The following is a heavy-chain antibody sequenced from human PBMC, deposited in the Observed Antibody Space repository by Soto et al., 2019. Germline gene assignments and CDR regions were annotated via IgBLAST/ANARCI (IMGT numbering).Heavy chain of an antibody. J-gene: IGHJ3*01. Sequence: QVQLVESGGGVGQPGRSLRLSCAASGFTLSSYVMHWVRQAPGKGLEWVARISYAGNDNYYADSVKGRFPISRDNSKKTLYLQMTSLRADDTAVYYCARDRQQWLEPAGGALPFWGQGTMVIVSS. CDR2: ISYAGNDN. CDR3: ARDRQQWLEPAGGALPF. D-gene: IGHD6-19*01. V-gene: IGHV3-30-3*01. CDR1: GFTLSSYV.